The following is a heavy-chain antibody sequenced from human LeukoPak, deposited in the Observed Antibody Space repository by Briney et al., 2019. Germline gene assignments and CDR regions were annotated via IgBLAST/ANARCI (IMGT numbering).Heavy chain of an antibody. Sequence: ASVKVSCKASGYTFTGYYMHWVRQAPGQGLEWMGWINPNSGGTNYAQKFQGRVTMTRDTSISTAYMELRSLRSDDTAVYYCARGSYYDSSGYYSDYWGQGTLVTVSS. J-gene: IGHJ4*02. CDR1: GYTFTGYY. CDR3: ARGSYYDSSGYYSDY. D-gene: IGHD3-22*01. V-gene: IGHV1-2*02. CDR2: INPNSGGT.